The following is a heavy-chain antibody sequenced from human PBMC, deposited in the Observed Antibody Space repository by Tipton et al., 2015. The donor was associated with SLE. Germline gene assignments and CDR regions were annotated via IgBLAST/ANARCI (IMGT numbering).Heavy chain of an antibody. CDR3: ATAGRFSD. Sequence: SLRLSCAASGFTFSSYAMSWVRQAPGTGLEWVSAISGSGSRTYYADSVKGRFTISRDNSKNTLYLQMNSLRSEDTALYYCATAGRFSDWGQGTLVTVSS. J-gene: IGHJ1*01. V-gene: IGHV3-23*01. CDR1: GFTFSSYA. D-gene: IGHD3-16*01. CDR2: ISGSGSRT.